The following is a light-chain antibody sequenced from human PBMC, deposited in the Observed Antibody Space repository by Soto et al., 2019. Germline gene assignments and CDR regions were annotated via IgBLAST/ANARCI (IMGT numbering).Light chain of an antibody. CDR1: QSIDNY. V-gene: IGKV1-39*01. Sequence: DIQMTQSPSSLSASVGDRVTITCRASQSIDNYLNWYQQKPGKPPNLLSYAASTLLSGVPSRFSGGGSGTHFTLTISSLQPEDFAAYYCQRSYSSPETLGQGNKVQIK. CDR2: AAS. J-gene: IGKJ1*01. CDR3: QRSYSSPET.